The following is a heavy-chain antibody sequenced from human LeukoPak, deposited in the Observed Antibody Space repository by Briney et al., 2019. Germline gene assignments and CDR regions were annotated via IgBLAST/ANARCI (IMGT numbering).Heavy chain of an antibody. CDR3: ARGSAAVSPYYYGMDV. V-gene: IGHV3-11*01. CDR2: ISSSGSTI. CDR1: GFTFSDYY. Sequence: PGGSLRLSCAASGFTFSDYYMSWIRQAPGKGLEWVSYISSSGSTIYYADSVKGRFTISRDNAKNSLYLQMNSLRAEDTAVYYCARGSAAVSPYYYGMDVWGQGTTVTVSS. J-gene: IGHJ6*02.